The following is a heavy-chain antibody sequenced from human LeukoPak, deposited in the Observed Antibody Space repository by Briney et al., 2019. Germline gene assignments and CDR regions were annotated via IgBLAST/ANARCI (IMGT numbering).Heavy chain of an antibody. J-gene: IGHJ4*02. CDR2: IYYSGST. Sequence: SETLSLTCTVSGGSISSYYWSWIRQPPGKGLEWIGYIYYSGSTNYNPSLKSRVTISVDTSKNQFSLKLSSVTAADTAVYYCARGLGLRWYRAPTFGYFDYWGQGTLVTVSS. CDR3: ARGLGLRWYRAPTFGYFDY. V-gene: IGHV4-59*12. CDR1: GGSISSYY. D-gene: IGHD4-23*01.